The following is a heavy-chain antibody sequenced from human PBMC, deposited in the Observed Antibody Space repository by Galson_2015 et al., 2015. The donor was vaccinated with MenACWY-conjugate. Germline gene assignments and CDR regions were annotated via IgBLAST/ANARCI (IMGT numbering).Heavy chain of an antibody. Sequence: SLRLSCAASGFTFSSYWMHWVRQAPGKGLVWVSRINSDGSSTSYADSVKGRFTISRDNAKNTLYLQMNSLRAEDTAVYYCTGGYTYGYAVGYYYFYYMDVWGKGTTVTVSS. CDR3: TGGYTYGYAVGYYYFYYMDV. J-gene: IGHJ6*03. CDR2: INSDGSST. D-gene: IGHD5-18*01. V-gene: IGHV3-74*01. CDR1: GFTFSSYW.